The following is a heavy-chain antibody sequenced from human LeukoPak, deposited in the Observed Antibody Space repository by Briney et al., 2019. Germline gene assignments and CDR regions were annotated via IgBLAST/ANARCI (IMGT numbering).Heavy chain of an antibody. CDR3: AREGGYSGSYCLDY. J-gene: IGHJ4*02. Sequence: SETLSLTCTVSGGSISSYYWSWIRQPPGKGLEWIGYIYYSGSTNYNPTLKSRVTISVDTSKNQFSLKLSSVTAADTAVYYCAREGGYSGSYCLDYWGQGTLVTVSS. D-gene: IGHD1-26*01. V-gene: IGHV4-59*12. CDR2: IYYSGST. CDR1: GGSISSYY.